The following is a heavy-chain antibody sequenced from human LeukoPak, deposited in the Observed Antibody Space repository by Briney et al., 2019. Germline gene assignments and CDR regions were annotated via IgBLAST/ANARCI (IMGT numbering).Heavy chain of an antibody. Sequence: SETLSLTCAVYGGSFSGYYWSWIRQPPGKGLEWIGEINHSGSTNYNPSLKSRVTISVDTSKNQFSLKLSSVTAADTAVYYCARREYSYGGRASRRTSFDYWGQGTLVTVSS. D-gene: IGHD5-18*01. CDR3: ARREYSYGGRASRRTSFDY. CDR2: INHSGST. J-gene: IGHJ4*02. V-gene: IGHV4-34*01. CDR1: GGSFSGYY.